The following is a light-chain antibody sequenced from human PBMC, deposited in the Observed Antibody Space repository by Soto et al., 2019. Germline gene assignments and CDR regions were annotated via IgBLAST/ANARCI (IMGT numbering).Light chain of an antibody. CDR1: QSIRSS. V-gene: IGKV1-5*01. CDR3: QHYDSSSLWT. Sequence: DIQMTQSPSTLSASVGDRVTITCRASQSIRSSLAWYQQRPGKAPNLLIYDASSLRSVVPSRFSGSGSGTEFTLTISCLQPDDFATYYCQHYDSSSLWTFGQGTRVEIK. J-gene: IGKJ1*01. CDR2: DAS.